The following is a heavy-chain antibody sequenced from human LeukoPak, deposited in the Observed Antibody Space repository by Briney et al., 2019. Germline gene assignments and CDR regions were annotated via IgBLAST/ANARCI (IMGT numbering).Heavy chain of an antibody. J-gene: IGHJ4*02. D-gene: IGHD6-19*01. Sequence: SQTLSLTCAISGDSVSINSAAWNWIRQSPSRGLEWLGRTYQRSKWYNDYAVSVKSRITINPDISKNQFSLQLNSVAPEDTAVYYCARSPSPYSSGWYFDYWGQGTLVTVSS. CDR1: GDSVSINSAA. CDR3: ARSPSPYSSGWYFDY. CDR2: TYQRSKWYN. V-gene: IGHV6-1*01.